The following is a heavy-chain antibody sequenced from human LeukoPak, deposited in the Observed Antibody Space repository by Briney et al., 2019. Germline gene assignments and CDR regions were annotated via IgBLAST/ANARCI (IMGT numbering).Heavy chain of an antibody. J-gene: IGHJ3*02. CDR1: GGSISSGGYY. D-gene: IGHD3-22*01. Sequence: SETLSLTCTVSGGSISSGGYYWSWIRQPPGKGLEWIGYIYHSGSTYYNPSLKSRVTISVDRSKNQFSLKLSSVTAADTAVYYCARGGGYYDSSGYRAAFDIWGQGTMVTVSS. CDR3: ARGGGYYDSSGYRAAFDI. CDR2: IYHSGST. V-gene: IGHV4-30-2*01.